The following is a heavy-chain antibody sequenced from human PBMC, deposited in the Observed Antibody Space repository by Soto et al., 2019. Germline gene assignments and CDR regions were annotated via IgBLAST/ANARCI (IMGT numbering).Heavy chain of an antibody. Sequence: ASVKVSCKASGYTFTSYDINWVRQATGQGLEWMGWMNPNSGNTGYAQKFQGRVTMTRNTSISTADMELSSLRSEDTAVYYCAIFRRITMVRGVLPATDAFDIWGQGTMVTVSS. V-gene: IGHV1-8*01. CDR3: AIFRRITMVRGVLPATDAFDI. CDR1: GYTFTSYD. J-gene: IGHJ3*02. D-gene: IGHD3-10*01. CDR2: MNPNSGNT.